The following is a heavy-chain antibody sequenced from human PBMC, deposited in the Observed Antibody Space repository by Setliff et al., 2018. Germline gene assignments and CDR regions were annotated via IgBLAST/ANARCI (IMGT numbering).Heavy chain of an antibody. D-gene: IGHD3-9*01. Sequence: GGSLRLSCAASGFASSGYNMNWVRQAPGKGLEWVSSIDGTSSYIYYADSVKGRFSISRDTAKNSLYLQMSSLRADDTAVYYCARDLPHNSDWALDFWGQGTLVTVSS. V-gene: IGHV3-21*01. CDR3: ARDLPHNSDWALDF. CDR1: GFASSGYN. J-gene: IGHJ4*02. CDR2: IDGTSSYI.